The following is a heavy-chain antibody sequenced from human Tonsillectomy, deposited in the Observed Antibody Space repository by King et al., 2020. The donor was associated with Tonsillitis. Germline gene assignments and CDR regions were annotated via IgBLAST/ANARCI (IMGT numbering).Heavy chain of an antibody. Sequence: QLVQSGAEVKKPGASVKVSCKASGHSFSSYGISWVRQAPGQGLEWMGGISAYKGNTNYAQKLQGRVTMTTDTSTSTAYMELRRLRSDDTSVYYCARARDYYGMDVWGQGTTVTVSS. CDR1: GHSFSSYG. J-gene: IGHJ6*02. CDR3: ARARDYYGMDV. V-gene: IGHV1-18*04. CDR2: ISAYKGNT.